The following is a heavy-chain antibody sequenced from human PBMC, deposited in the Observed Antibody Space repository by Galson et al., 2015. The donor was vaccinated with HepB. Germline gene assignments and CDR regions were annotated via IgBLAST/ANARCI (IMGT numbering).Heavy chain of an antibody. V-gene: IGHV4-59*12. D-gene: IGHD2-2*01. CDR1: GGALSSYL. CDR2: INSRGST. CDR3: ARERVGGDFDH. Sequence: TCTVSGGALSSYLWTWIRQPPGKGLEWVGYINSRGSTDYNPSLKSRVSISVDTSKKQFSLRLSSVTAADTAVYYCARERVGGDFDHWGQGTPVTVSS. J-gene: IGHJ4*02.